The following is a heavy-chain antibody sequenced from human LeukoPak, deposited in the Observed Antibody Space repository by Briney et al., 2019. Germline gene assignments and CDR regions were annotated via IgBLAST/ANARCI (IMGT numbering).Heavy chain of an antibody. CDR2: ISGSGGST. J-gene: IGHJ5*02. V-gene: IGHV3-23*01. D-gene: IGHD3-10*01. CDR3: AKRKVGLLWFGELSP. Sequence: GGSLRLSCAASGFTFSSYAMSWVRQAPGKGLEWVSAISGSGGSTYYADSVKGRFTISRDNSKNTLYLQMNSLRAEDTAVYYCAKRKVGLLWFGELSPWGQGTLVTVSS. CDR1: GFTFSSYA.